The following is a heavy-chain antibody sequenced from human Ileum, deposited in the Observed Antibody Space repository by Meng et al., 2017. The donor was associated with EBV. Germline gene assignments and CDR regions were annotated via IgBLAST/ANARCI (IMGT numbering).Heavy chain of an antibody. Sequence: VQLGGLGGGLCNPGGSLRLSWAASGFTFRDHFMAWIRQDPGKGLEWISYIRGSGSGMWYGDSAKGRFTISRDNTKNSLYLQMNNLRAEDTAVYYCTRDPMYSGGNSGAFDYWGQGTLVTVSS. CDR1: GFTFRDHF. V-gene: IGHV3-11*01. CDR3: TRDPMYSGGNSGAFDY. CDR2: IRGSGSGM. J-gene: IGHJ4*02. D-gene: IGHD4-23*01.